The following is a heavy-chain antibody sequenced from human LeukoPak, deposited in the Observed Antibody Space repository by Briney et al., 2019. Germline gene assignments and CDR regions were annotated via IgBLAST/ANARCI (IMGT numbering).Heavy chain of an antibody. Sequence: GGSLRLSCATSTFTFSSYSMNWVRQAPGKGLEWVSYSEYSGTTSYYADSVKGRFTVSRDNAKNSLYLQMSSLRDEDTAVYYCARISGFTLDYLGPGTLVTVSS. CDR2: SEYSGTTS. V-gene: IGHV3-48*02. J-gene: IGHJ4*02. CDR1: TFTFSSYS. CDR3: ARISGFTLDY.